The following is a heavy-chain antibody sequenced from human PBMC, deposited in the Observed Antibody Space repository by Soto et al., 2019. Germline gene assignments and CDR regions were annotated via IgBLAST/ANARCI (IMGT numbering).Heavy chain of an antibody. CDR3: AKFFVETGGSSGWPWSFHY. V-gene: IGHV3-23*01. CDR1: GFTFSSYA. CDR2: ISGSGGTT. D-gene: IGHD6-25*01. J-gene: IGHJ4*02. Sequence: EVQLLESGGGLVQPGRSLRLSCAASGFTFSSYAMSWVRQAPGKGLEWVSAISGSGGTTYYADSVKGRFTISRDHSKNTLFLKMNRLRAEDTAVYYCAKFFVETGGSSGWPWSFHYWGQGTLVTVSS.